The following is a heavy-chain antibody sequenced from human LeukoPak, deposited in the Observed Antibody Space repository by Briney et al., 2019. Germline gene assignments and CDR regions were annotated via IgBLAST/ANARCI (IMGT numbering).Heavy chain of an antibody. J-gene: IGHJ6*04. D-gene: IGHD3-10*02. CDR2: ITTSSSYM. CDR1: GFTFSAYN. Sequence: GGSLRLSCAASGFTFSAYNMNWVRRTPGKGLEWVSSITTSSSYMFYADSVKGRFTISRDNAKNSLYLQMNSLRAEDTAVYYCAELGITMIGGVWGKGTTVTISS. CDR3: AELGITMIGGV. V-gene: IGHV3-21*01.